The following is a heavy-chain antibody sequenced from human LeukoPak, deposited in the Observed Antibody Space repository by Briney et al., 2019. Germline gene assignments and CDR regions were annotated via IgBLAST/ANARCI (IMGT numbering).Heavy chain of an antibody. CDR3: ARDISSLPS. CDR1: GGTFSSYA. Sequence: SVKVSCQASGGTFSSYAISWVRQAPGQGLEWMGRIIPIFGIANYAQKFQGRVTITADKSTSTAYMELSSLRSEDTAVYYCARDISSLPSWGQGTLVTVSS. V-gene: IGHV1-69*04. CDR2: IIPIFGIA. D-gene: IGHD3-10*01. J-gene: IGHJ5*02.